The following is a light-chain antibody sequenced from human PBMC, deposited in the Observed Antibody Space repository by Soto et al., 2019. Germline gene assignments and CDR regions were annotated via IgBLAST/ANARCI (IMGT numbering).Light chain of an antibody. CDR3: QQYNNWPSWT. CDR2: RAS. J-gene: IGKJ1*01. V-gene: IGKV3-15*01. CDR1: QSVSSN. Sequence: ETVMTQSPDTLSVAPGERATLSCRASQSVSSNLAWYQQKPGQAPRLLIYRASTRATGIPARFSGSGSGTEFTLSISSLQSEDFAVYYCQQYNNWPSWTFGQGTKVEIK.